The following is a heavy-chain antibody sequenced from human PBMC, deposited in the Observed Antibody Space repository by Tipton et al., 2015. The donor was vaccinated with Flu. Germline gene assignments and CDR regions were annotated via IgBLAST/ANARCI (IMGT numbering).Heavy chain of an antibody. J-gene: IGHJ3*02. CDR1: GGSFSGYY. Sequence: TLSLTCAVYGGSFSGYYWTWIRQPPGKGLEWIGEINHSGATNHNPSLKSRVTISVDTSRNQFSLKLSSVTAADTAIYYCARRPYMSSSDLYAFDIWGQGTMVTVSS. CDR3: ARRPYMSSSDLYAFDI. D-gene: IGHD6-6*01. V-gene: IGHV4-34*01. CDR2: INHSGAT.